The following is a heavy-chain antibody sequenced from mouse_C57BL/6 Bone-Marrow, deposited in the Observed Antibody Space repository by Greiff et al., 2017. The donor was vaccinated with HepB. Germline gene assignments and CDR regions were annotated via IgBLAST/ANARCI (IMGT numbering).Heavy chain of an antibody. CDR3: ARYYGSSYGFDV. CDR2: INPNNGGT. CDR1: GYTFTDYY. Sequence: EVQLQQSGPELVKPGASVKISCKASGYTFTDYYMDWVKQSHGKSLEWIGDINPNNGGTSYNQKFKGKATLTVDKSSSTAYMELRSLTSEDSAVYYCARYYGSSYGFDVWGTGTTVTVSS. D-gene: IGHD1-1*01. V-gene: IGHV1-26*01. J-gene: IGHJ1*03.